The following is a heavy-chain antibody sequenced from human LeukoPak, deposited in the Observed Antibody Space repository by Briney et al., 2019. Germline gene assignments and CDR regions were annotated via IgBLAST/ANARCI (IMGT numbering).Heavy chain of an antibody. D-gene: IGHD3-22*01. CDR2: ISYDGSNK. J-gene: IGHJ4*02. Sequence: GRSLRLSCAASGFTFSSYGMHWVRQAPSKGLEWVAVISYDGSNKYYADSVKGRFTISRDNSKNTLYLQMNSLRAEDTAVYYCAKEGLYYYDSSGYTEGYFDYWGQGTLVTVSS. CDR3: AKEGLYYYDSSGYTEGYFDY. V-gene: IGHV3-30*18. CDR1: GFTFSSYG.